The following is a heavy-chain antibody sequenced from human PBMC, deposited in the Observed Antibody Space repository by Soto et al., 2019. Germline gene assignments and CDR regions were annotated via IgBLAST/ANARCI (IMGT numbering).Heavy chain of an antibody. CDR3: ASRDPGTSVDY. Sequence: SETLSLTCTVTGGSISGYYWTWIRQSDGEGLEWIGRIYSSGSTNYSPSLKSRVTISLDTSMNYFSLRLSSVTAADTAVYYCASRDPGTSVDYWGQGTLVTVSS. J-gene: IGHJ4*02. D-gene: IGHD1-7*01. CDR1: GGSISGYY. V-gene: IGHV4-4*07. CDR2: IYSSGST.